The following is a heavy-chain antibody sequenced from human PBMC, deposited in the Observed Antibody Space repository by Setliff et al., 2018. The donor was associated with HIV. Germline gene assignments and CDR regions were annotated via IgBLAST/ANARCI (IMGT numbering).Heavy chain of an antibody. CDR1: GGSISSYY. CDR3: ARGIAAAEGYFDY. V-gene: IGHV4-59*06. J-gene: IGHJ4*02. D-gene: IGHD6-13*01. CDR2: IYHSGIT. Sequence: SETLSLTCTVSGGSISSYYWSWIRQPPGKGLEWIGYIYHSGITYYNLSLKSRVTISLDTSKNQFSLKLSSVTAADTAVYYCARGIAAAEGYFDYWGQGTLVTVSS.